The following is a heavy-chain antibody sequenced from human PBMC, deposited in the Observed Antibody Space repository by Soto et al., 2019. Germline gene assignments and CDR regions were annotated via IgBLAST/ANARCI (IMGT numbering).Heavy chain of an antibody. Sequence: QVQLVESGGGVVQPGRSLRLSCAASGFTFSSYGMHWVRQAPGKGLEWVAVIWYDGSNKYYADSVKGRFTISRDNSKNXQYLQMNSLRAEDTAVYYCARVPPYGDVYYYYGMDVWGQGTTVTVSS. D-gene: IGHD4-17*01. CDR3: ARVPPYGDVYYYYGMDV. V-gene: IGHV3-33*01. CDR1: GFTFSSYG. CDR2: IWYDGSNK. J-gene: IGHJ6*02.